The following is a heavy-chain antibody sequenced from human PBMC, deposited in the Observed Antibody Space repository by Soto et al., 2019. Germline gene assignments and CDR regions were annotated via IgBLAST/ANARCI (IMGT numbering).Heavy chain of an antibody. CDR1: GFTFTNYA. Sequence: HPGGSLRLSCAASGFTFTNYAMTWVRQAPGKGLEWVSISSGSGSGGSTNYADSVKGRFTISRDNSKNTLYLQMNSLGVEDTAVYYCAKDRDDYRNYVFDYWGQGTLVTV. D-gene: IGHD4-4*01. J-gene: IGHJ4*02. V-gene: IGHV3-23*01. CDR3: AKDRDDYRNYVFDY. CDR2: SSGSGSGGST.